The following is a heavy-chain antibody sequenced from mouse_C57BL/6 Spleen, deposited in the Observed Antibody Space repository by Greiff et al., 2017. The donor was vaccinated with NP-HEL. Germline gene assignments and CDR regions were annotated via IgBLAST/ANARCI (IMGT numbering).Heavy chain of an antibody. Sequence: QVQLKESGAELVKPGASVKISCKASGYAFSSYWMNWVKQRPGKGLEWIGQIYPGDGDTNYNGKFKGKATLTADKSSSTAYMQLSSLTSEDSAVYFCARGELFAYWGQGTLVTVSA. J-gene: IGHJ3*01. CDR3: ARGELFAY. CDR1: GYAFSSYW. V-gene: IGHV1-80*01. CDR2: IYPGDGDT.